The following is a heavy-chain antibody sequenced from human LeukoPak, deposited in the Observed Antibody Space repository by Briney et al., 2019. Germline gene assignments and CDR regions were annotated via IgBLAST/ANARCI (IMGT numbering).Heavy chain of an antibody. J-gene: IGHJ4*02. Sequence: GGSLRLSCAASGYTFSSYAMSWVRQAPGKGLEWVSAISGSGGSTYYADSVKGRFTISRDNSKNTLYLQMNSLRAEDTAVYYCAKTPRRGGMGLYYFDCWGQGTLVTVSS. CDR2: ISGSGGST. CDR3: AKTPRRGGMGLYYFDC. D-gene: IGHD4/OR15-4a*01. CDR1: GYTFSSYA. V-gene: IGHV3-23*01.